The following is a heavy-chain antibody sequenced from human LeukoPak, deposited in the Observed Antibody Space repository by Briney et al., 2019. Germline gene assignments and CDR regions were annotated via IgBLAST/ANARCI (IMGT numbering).Heavy chain of an antibody. Sequence: PGGSLRLSCAASGFTFSSYSMKWVRQAPGKGLEWVSSISSSSSYIYYADSVKGRFTISRDNAENSLYLQMNSLRAEDTAVYYCARERLSLWGMFDFWGQGTLVTVSS. D-gene: IGHD3-16*01. CDR1: GFTFSSYS. CDR2: ISSSSSYI. V-gene: IGHV3-21*01. CDR3: ARERLSLWGMFDF. J-gene: IGHJ4*02.